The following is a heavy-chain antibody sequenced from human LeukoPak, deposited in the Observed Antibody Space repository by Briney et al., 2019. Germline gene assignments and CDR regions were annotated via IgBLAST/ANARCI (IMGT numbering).Heavy chain of an antibody. V-gene: IGHV3-73*01. D-gene: IGHD6-19*01. Sequence: GGSLRLSCAASGFTFSGSAMHWVRQASGKGLEWVGRIRSKANSYATAYAASVKGRFTISRDDSKNTAYLQMNSLKTEDTAVYYCTSPVGIAVAGKGYYMDVWGKGTTVTVS. CDR3: TSPVGIAVAGKGYYMDV. J-gene: IGHJ6*03. CDR2: IRSKANSYAT. CDR1: GFTFSGSA.